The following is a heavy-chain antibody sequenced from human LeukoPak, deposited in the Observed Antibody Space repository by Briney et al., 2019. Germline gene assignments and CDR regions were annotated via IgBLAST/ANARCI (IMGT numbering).Heavy chain of an antibody. CDR1: AFTFSDYS. CDR2: ISGRSSTI. CDR3: ARDRLKSGSYYFDY. J-gene: IGHJ4*02. Sequence: PGGSLRLSCAASAFTFSDYSMNWVRQAPGKGLEWVSYISGRSSTIYYADSVKGRLTISRDNAKSSMYLQMNSLRAEDTAVYYCARDRLKSGSYYFDYWGQGTLVTVSS. D-gene: IGHD1-26*01. V-gene: IGHV3-48*01.